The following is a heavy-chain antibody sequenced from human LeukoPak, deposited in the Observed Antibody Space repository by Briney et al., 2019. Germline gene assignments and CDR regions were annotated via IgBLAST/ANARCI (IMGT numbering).Heavy chain of an antibody. J-gene: IGHJ4*02. V-gene: IGHV1-2*06. CDR3: ARGPKSDLYGSGAFDY. D-gene: IGHD3-10*01. CDR1: GYTFTGYY. Sequence: ASVTVSCKASGYTFTGYYMHWVRQAPGQGVEWMGRINPKSGGTNNAQKLKGRVTMTRDTSISTAYMELSRLRSDDTAVYYCARGPKSDLYGSGAFDYWGQGTLVTVSS. CDR2: INPKSGGT.